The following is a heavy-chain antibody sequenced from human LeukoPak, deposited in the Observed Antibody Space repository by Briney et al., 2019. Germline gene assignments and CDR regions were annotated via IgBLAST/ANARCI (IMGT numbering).Heavy chain of an antibody. J-gene: IGHJ5*02. V-gene: IGHV4-31*03. Sequence: SETLSLTCTVSGGSISSGGYYWSWVRQHPGTGLEWVGYIYYSGSTYYNPSLKSRVTISVNTSKNQFSLKLSSVTAADTAVYYCARVEEELLWFGDLNWFDPWGQGTLVTVSS. CDR2: IYYSGST. CDR3: ARVEEELLWFGDLNWFDP. CDR1: GGSISSGGYY. D-gene: IGHD3-10*01.